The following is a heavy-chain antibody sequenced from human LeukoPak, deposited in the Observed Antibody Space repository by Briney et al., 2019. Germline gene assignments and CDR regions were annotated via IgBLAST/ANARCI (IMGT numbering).Heavy chain of an antibody. J-gene: IGHJ3*02. Sequence: GESLKISCKGSGYSFTSYWIGWVRQMPGKGLEWMGIIYPGDSDTRYSPSFQGQVTISADKSISTAYLQWSSLRASDTAMYYCARGPTAAAGTGFDDAFDIWGQGTMVTVSS. CDR3: ARGPTAAAGTGFDDAFDI. V-gene: IGHV5-51*01. CDR2: IYPGDSDT. D-gene: IGHD6-13*01. CDR1: GYSFTSYW.